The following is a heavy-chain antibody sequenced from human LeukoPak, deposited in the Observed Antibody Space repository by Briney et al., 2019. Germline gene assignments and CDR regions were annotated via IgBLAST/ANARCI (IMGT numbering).Heavy chain of an antibody. CDR2: ISAYNGNT. Sequence: ASVKVSCKASGYTFTSYGISWVRQAPGQGLEWMGWISAYNGNTNYAQKLQGRVTMTTDTSTSTAYMELSSLRSEDTAVYYCARVEPPGTMIVYWGQGTLVTVSS. D-gene: IGHD3-22*01. J-gene: IGHJ4*02. CDR1: GYTFTSYG. V-gene: IGHV1-18*01. CDR3: ARVEPPGTMIVY.